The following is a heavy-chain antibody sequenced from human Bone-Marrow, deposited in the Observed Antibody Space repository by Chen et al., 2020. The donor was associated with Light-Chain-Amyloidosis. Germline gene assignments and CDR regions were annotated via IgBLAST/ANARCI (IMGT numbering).Heavy chain of an antibody. J-gene: IGHJ4*02. D-gene: IGHD3-22*01. CDR2: IYYSGST. V-gene: IGHV4-39*01. CDR3: ARRSYYDSSGYYRGGFDY. CDR1: GGSISSSSYY. Sequence: QLQLQESGPGLVKPSETLSLTCTVSGGSISSSSYYWGWIRQPPGKGLEWIGSIYYSGSTYYNPSLKSRVTISVDTSKNQFSRKLSSVTAADTAVYYCARRSYYDSSGYYRGGFDYWGQGTLVTVSS.